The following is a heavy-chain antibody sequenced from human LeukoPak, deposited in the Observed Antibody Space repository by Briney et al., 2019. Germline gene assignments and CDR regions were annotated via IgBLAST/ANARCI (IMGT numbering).Heavy chain of an antibody. J-gene: IGHJ4*02. CDR1: GYTFTSYG. D-gene: IGHD3-22*01. Sequence: ASVKVSCKASGYTFTSYGISWVRQAPGQGLEWMGWISAYSGNTNYAQKLQGRVTMTTDTSTSTAYMELRSLRSDDTAVYYCARDSDYYYDSSGYYYSPFDYWGQGTLVTVSS. V-gene: IGHV1-18*01. CDR2: ISAYSGNT. CDR3: ARDSDYYYDSSGYYYSPFDY.